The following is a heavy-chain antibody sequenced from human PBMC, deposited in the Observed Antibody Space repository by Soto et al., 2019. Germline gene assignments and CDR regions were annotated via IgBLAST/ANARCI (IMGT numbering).Heavy chain of an antibody. Sequence: DVQLVESGGDLIQPGRSLRLSCAASGFTFDDYAMHWVRQAPGKGLEWVSGISWNSDNIDYADSVKGRFTISRDNAKKFLYLQINTLRAEDTALYYCAKDVSYADYGAFDIWGRGTMVTVSS. CDR2: ISWNSDNI. CDR1: GFTFDDYA. CDR3: AKDVSYADYGAFDI. J-gene: IGHJ3*02. V-gene: IGHV3-9*01. D-gene: IGHD3-16*01.